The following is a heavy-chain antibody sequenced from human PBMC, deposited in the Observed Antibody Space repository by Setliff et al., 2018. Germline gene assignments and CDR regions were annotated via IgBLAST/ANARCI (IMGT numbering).Heavy chain of an antibody. V-gene: IGHV4-30-4*02. D-gene: IGHD3-16*02. CDR1: GGSISSGDYY. Sequence: ASETLSLTCTVSGGSISSGDYYWSWIRQPPGKGLEWIGYIYYSGSTYYNPSLKSRVTISVDTSKNQFSLKLTSVAAADTAVYYCAREGLGELSPEGFDYWGQGTLVTVSS. J-gene: IGHJ4*02. CDR3: AREGLGELSPEGFDY. CDR2: IYYSGST.